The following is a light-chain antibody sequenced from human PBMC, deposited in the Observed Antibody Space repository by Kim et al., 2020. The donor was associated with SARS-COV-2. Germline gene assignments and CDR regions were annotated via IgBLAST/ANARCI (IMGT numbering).Light chain of an antibody. CDR3: QQYDNLPPGWVT. V-gene: IGKV1-33*01. Sequence: GDRVTMTWPASQDISKFLNGYQQEPGKAPELLIYDASHLRIGVPSRFSGSESGTNFTLTITSLQPDDVATYYCQQYDNLPPGWVTFGPGTKVDIK. CDR2: DAS. CDR1: QDISKF. J-gene: IGKJ3*01.